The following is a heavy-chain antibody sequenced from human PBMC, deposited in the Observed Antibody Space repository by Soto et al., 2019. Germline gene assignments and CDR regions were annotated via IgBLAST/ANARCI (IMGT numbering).Heavy chain of an antibody. CDR3: ARGKPYYGSGSYYMGFDY. CDR2: IIPILTTT. CDR1: GGTFINYA. D-gene: IGHD3-10*01. Sequence: QIQLVQSGAEVKKPGSSVKVSCKASGGTFINYAFSWVRQAPGQGLEWMGGIIPILTTTNYAQRFHGRVTITADESTSTAYMELSRLTSEDTAVYYCARGKPYYGSGSYYMGFDYWGQGTLVTVSS. V-gene: IGHV1-69*01. J-gene: IGHJ4*02.